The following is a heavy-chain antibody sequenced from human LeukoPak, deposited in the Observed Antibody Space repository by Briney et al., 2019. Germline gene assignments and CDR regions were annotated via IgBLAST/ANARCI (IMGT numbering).Heavy chain of an antibody. Sequence: SETLSLTCTVSGGSISSTTYYWGWIRQPPGEGLEWIGSIYYSGSTSYNPSLKSRVTITLDTSKNQFSLQLNSVTPEDTAVYYCAREPNPVGIAAPKFNWFDPWGQGTLVTVSS. J-gene: IGHJ5*02. CDR3: AREPNPVGIAAPKFNWFDP. CDR2: IYYSGST. D-gene: IGHD6-6*01. CDR1: GGSISSTTYY. V-gene: IGHV4-39*07.